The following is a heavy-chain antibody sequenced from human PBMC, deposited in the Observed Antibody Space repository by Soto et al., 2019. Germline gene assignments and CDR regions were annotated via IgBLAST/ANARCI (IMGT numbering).Heavy chain of an antibody. V-gene: IGHV3-73*02. J-gene: IGHJ5*02. Sequence: EVQLVESGGDLVQPGGSLKVSCAPSGFTFSGSAIHWVRQASGKGLEWVGRIRSKVNTYATAYAASVKGRFSISRDDSKNTAYLEMNSLKTEDTAVYYCTRFSMDSSSGWFDPWGQGTLVAVSS. CDR2: IRSKVNTYAT. CDR3: TRFSMDSSSGWFDP. D-gene: IGHD6-6*01. CDR1: GFTFSGSA.